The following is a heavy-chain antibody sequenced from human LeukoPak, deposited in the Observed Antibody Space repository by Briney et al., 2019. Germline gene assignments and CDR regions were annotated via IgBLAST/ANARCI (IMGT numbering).Heavy chain of an antibody. J-gene: IGHJ4*02. Sequence: QPGGSQRLSCVASGFTFRNYDMHWVRQATGKGLEWVSGIGAAGDTYYPGSVKGRFTISRENANNSLYLQMNSLRAGDTAMYYSARDRAGDFDDWGQGTLVTVSS. D-gene: IGHD6-19*01. CDR1: GFTFRNYD. V-gene: IGHV3-13*04. CDR2: IGAAGDT. CDR3: ARDRAGDFDD.